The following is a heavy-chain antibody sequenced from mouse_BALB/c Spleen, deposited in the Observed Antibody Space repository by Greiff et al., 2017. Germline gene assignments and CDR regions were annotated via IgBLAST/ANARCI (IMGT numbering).Heavy chain of an antibody. D-gene: IGHD2-4*01. V-gene: IGHV2-6-7*01. Sequence: VQRVESGPGLVAPSQSLSITCTVSGFSLTGYGVNWVRQPPGKGLEWLGMIWGDGSTDYNSALKSRLSISKDNSKSQVFLKMNSLQTDDTARYYCARGDYERGFAYWGQGTLVTVSA. J-gene: IGHJ3*01. CDR2: IWGDGST. CDR1: GFSLTGYG. CDR3: ARGDYERGFAY.